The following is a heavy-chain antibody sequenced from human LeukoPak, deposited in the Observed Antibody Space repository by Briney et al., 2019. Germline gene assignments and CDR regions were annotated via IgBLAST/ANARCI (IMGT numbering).Heavy chain of an antibody. CDR3: ARDHGGVSGSSGDY. CDR2: IYSGGST. V-gene: IGHV3-53*01. D-gene: IGHD3-22*01. J-gene: IGHJ4*02. Sequence: GGSLRLSCAASGFTVSSNYMSWVRQAPGKGLEWVSVIYSGGSTYYADSVKGRFTISRDNSKNTLYLQMNSLRAEDTAVYYCARDHGGVSGSSGDYWGQGTLVTVSS. CDR1: GFTVSSNY.